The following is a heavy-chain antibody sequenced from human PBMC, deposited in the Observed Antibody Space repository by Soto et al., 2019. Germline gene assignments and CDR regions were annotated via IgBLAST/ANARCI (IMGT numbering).Heavy chain of an antibody. Sequence: PSETLSLTCTVSGGSISSGGYCWSWIRQHPGKGLEWIGYIYYSGSTYYNPSLKSRVTISVDTSKNQFSLKLSSVTAADTAVYYCARVPHRSCYYYVDYWGQGTLVTVSS. J-gene: IGHJ4*02. CDR3: ARVPHRSCYYYVDY. D-gene: IGHD3-22*01. V-gene: IGHV4-31*03. CDR2: IYYSGST. CDR1: GGSISSGGYC.